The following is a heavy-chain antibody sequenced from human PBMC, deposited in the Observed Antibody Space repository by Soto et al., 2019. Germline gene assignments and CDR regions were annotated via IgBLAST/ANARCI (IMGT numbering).Heavy chain of an antibody. V-gene: IGHV3-30*09. J-gene: IGHJ6*02. CDR2: ISSDGSDK. Sequence: GGSLRLSCAASGFTFSSYAMHWVRQAPGKGLEWAAVISSDGSDKYYADSVKGRFAISRGNSKNTLYVQLNRMRAEDTALYYCARDRQYGAGFIDVWGQGTTVTVSS. CDR1: GFTFSSYA. CDR3: ARDRQYGAGFIDV. D-gene: IGHD3-10*01.